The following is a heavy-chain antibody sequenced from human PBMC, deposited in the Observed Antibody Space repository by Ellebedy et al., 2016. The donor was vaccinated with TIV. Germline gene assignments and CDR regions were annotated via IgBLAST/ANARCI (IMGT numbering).Heavy chain of an antibody. J-gene: IGHJ4*02. V-gene: IGHV4-59*08. CDR1: GGSISSYY. CDR3: ARHSLRLVPQFDY. Sequence: MPSETLSLTCTVSGGSISSYYWSWIRQPPGKGLEWIGYIYYSGGTNYNPSLKSRVTISVDTSKNQFSLKLSSVTAADTAVYYCARHSLRLVPQFDYWGQGTLVTVSS. D-gene: IGHD3-9*01. CDR2: IYYSGGT.